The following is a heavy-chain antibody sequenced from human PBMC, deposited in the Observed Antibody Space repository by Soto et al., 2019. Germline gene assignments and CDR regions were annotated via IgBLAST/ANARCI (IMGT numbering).Heavy chain of an antibody. Sequence: EVQLLESGGGLVQPGGSLRLSCAASGFTFSNYGMSWVRQAPGKGLEWVSVMSGSGDDAYYADSVKGRFTISRDNSKNILELEMNNLEGGGKGRFFRAKEGSVFASGPADYWGQGT. CDR3: AKEGSVFASGPADY. J-gene: IGHJ4*01. D-gene: IGHD3-3*01. CDR1: GFTFSNYG. V-gene: IGHV3-23*01. CDR2: MSGSGDDA.